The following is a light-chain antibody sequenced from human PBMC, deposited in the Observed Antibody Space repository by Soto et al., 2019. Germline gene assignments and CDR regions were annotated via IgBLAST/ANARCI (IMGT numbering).Light chain of an antibody. CDR3: HQRQYWAPIT. V-gene: IGKV3-11*01. CDR1: LSVSVY. CDR2: DAS. Sequence: ENVLTQTPATMSLYRGERDLLSCRTSLSVSVYLDWYQQKPGQAPRLLISDASNRATGIPARFSCSLSGTDFTVTSRSLEPEGCAVYYSHQRQYWAPITYGQGTRLEIK. J-gene: IGKJ5*01.